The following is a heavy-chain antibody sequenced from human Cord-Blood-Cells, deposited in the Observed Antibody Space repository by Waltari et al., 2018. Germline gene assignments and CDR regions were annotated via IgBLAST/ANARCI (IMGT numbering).Heavy chain of an antibody. D-gene: IGHD6-6*01. CDR3: ARGGYSSSSLYFQH. Sequence: QVQLVQSGAEVKKPGASVKVSCKASGYTFTSYDINWVRQATGQGLEWMGRINPNRSNTGYAQKFQGRVTMTRNTSISTAYMELSSLRSEDTAVYYCARGGYSSSSLYFQHWGQGTLVTVSS. J-gene: IGHJ1*01. CDR2: INPNRSNT. CDR1: GYTFTSYD. V-gene: IGHV1-8*01.